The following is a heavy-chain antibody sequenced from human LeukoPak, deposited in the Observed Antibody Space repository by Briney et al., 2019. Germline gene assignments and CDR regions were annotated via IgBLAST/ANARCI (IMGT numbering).Heavy chain of an antibody. CDR1: GFTFTHYA. CDR3: ARSISGYYIYYMDV. CDR2: IFYDGTIQ. Sequence: GGSLRLSCAASGFTFTHYAMHWVRQTPGKGLEWVAVIFYDGTIQYYSDSVRGRLIVSRDNPKNTLYLQMSSLRAEDTAVYYCARSISGYYIYYMDVWGKGTTVTVSS. V-gene: IGHV3-33*08. J-gene: IGHJ6*03. D-gene: IGHD6-19*01.